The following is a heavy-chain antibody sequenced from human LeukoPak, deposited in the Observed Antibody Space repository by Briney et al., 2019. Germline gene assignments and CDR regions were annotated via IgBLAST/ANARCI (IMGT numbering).Heavy chain of an antibody. D-gene: IGHD5-18*01. J-gene: IGHJ4*02. V-gene: IGHV3-48*03. CDR1: GFTFSSYE. CDR2: ISSSGSTK. CDR3: ARGRRGYSYGNDYYFDY. Sequence: GGSLRLSCAASGFTFSSYEMNWVRQAPGKGLEWVSYISSSGSTKYYADSVKGRFTISRDNAKNSLYVQMNSLRAEDTAVYYCARGRRGYSYGNDYYFDYWGQGTLVTVSS.